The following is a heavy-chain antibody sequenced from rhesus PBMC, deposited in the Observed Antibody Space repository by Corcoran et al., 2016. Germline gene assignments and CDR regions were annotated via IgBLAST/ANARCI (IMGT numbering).Heavy chain of an antibody. D-gene: IGHD1-1*01. CDR1: GFNFRIYG. J-gene: IGHJ4*01. V-gene: IGHV3-54*02. Sequence: EVQLVESGGGLVQSGGSLRLSCAASGFNFRIYGMHWVRQAPGKGLEWVAVISSDGSKKDYADSVKDRFTISRDNSKNILYLQINNLKLEDTAVYYGTTFGYWGQGVLVTVSS. CDR3: TTFGY. CDR2: ISSDGSKK.